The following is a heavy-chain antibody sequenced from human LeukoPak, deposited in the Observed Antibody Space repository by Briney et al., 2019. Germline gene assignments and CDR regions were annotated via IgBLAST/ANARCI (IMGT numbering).Heavy chain of an antibody. CDR3: ARAVRDKQWLARFDY. J-gene: IGHJ4*02. CDR1: GDSVSSYSAG. V-gene: IGHV6-1*01. CDR2: AYYRSKWYF. D-gene: IGHD6-19*01. Sequence: SQTLSLTCAISGDSVSSYSAGWNWIRQSPSRGLEWLGRAYYRSKWYFDYAVSVKSRITINPDTSKNQLSLHLNSVTPEDTAVYYCARAVRDKQWLARFDYWGQGTLVTVSS.